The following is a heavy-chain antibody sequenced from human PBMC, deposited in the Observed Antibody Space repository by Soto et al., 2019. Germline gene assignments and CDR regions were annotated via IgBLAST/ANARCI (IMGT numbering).Heavy chain of an antibody. D-gene: IGHD3-16*01. CDR3: TTDPTGDRAFDI. Sequence: GGSLRLSCAASGFTFSNAWMSWVRQAPGKGLEWVGRIKSKTDGGTTDYAAHVKGRFTISSDNSKNTLYLQMNSLKTDDSAVYYCTTDPTGDRAFDIWGQGTMVTVSS. J-gene: IGHJ3*02. V-gene: IGHV3-15*05. CDR2: IKSKTDGGTT. CDR1: GFTFSNAW.